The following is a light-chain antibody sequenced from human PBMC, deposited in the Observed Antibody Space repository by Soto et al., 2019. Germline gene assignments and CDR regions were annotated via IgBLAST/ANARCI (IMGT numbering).Light chain of an antibody. Sequence: QSVLTQPPSASGTPGQRVTISCSGSSSNIGSNTVNWYQQLPGTAPKLLIYSNNQRPSGVPDRFSGSKSGTSASLAISGLQSEDEADYYCAAWDDSRYVFGTGTTLTVL. CDR2: SNN. CDR3: AAWDDSRYV. J-gene: IGLJ1*01. V-gene: IGLV1-44*01. CDR1: SSNIGSNT.